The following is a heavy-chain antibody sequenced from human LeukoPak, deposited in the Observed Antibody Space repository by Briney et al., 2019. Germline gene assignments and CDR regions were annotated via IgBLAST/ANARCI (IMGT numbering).Heavy chain of an antibody. Sequence: GGSLRLSCAASGFTFSDYYISWIRQAPGKGLEWVSYISSSGSTIYYADSVKGRFTISRDNAKNSLYLQMNSLRAEDTAVYYCASQAKYLRGFLDYWGQGTLVTVSS. CDR3: ASQAKYLRGFLDY. D-gene: IGHD3-10*01. CDR1: GFTFSDYY. V-gene: IGHV3-11*01. CDR2: ISSSGSTI. J-gene: IGHJ4*02.